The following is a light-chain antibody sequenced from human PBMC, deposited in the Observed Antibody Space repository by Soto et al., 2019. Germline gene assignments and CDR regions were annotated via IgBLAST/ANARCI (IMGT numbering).Light chain of an antibody. Sequence: DVVMTQSPLSLPVTLGQPASVSCRSSQSLLHSNGYNYLDCYLQKPGQSPQLLIYLGSNRASGVPDRFSGSGSGTDFTLKISRVEAEDVGVYYCMQPLQSWTFGQGTKVDIK. CDR1: QSLLHSNGYNY. V-gene: IGKV2-28*01. CDR2: LGS. CDR3: MQPLQSWT. J-gene: IGKJ1*01.